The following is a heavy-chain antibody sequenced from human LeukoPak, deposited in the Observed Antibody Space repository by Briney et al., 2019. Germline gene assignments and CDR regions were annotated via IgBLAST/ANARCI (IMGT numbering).Heavy chain of an antibody. CDR2: INHSGST. D-gene: IGHD3-22*01. Sequence: SETLSLTCAVYGGSFSGYYWSWIRQPPGKRLEWIGEINHSGSTNYNPSLKSRVTISVDTSKNQFSLKLSSVTAADTAVYYCARGRRYYDSSGYYPWWGRGTLVTVSS. CDR1: GGSFSGYY. V-gene: IGHV4-34*01. J-gene: IGHJ4*02. CDR3: ARGRRYYDSSGYYPW.